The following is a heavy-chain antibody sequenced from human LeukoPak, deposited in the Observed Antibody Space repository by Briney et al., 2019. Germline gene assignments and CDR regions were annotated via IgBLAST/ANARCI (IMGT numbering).Heavy chain of an antibody. J-gene: IGHJ4*02. V-gene: IGHV3-33*01. CDR1: GFTFSSYG. D-gene: IGHD3-10*01. CDR3: ARFYGSGRDTNFDN. Sequence: PGRSLRLSCAASGFTFSSYGMHWVRQAPGKGLEWVAVIWYDGSNKYYADSVKGRFTISRDNSKNTLYLQMNSLRAEDTAVYYCARFYGSGRDTNFDNWGQGTLVTVSS. CDR2: IWYDGSNK.